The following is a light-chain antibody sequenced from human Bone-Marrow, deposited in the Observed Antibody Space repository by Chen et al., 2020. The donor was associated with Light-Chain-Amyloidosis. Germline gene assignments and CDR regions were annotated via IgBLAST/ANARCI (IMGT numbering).Light chain of an antibody. Sequence: SYELTQPPSVSVSQGHPARITCSGDDLPTKYAYWYQQKPGQAPVLVIHRDTERPSGISERFSGSSSGTTATLTISGVQAEDEADYHCQSADSSGTYEVIFGGGTKLTVL. V-gene: IGLV3-25*03. CDR3: QSADSSGTYEVI. CDR2: RDT. CDR1: DLPTKY. J-gene: IGLJ2*01.